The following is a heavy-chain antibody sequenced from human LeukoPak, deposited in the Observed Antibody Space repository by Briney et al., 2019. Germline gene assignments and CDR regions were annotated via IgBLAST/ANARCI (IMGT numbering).Heavy chain of an antibody. CDR2: IYPGDSDT. D-gene: IGHD2-15*01. CDR1: GYSFTSYG. V-gene: IGHV5-51*01. Sequence: GESLKISCKGSGYSFTSYGIGWVRQMPGKGLEWMGIIYPGDSDTRYSPSFQGQVTISADKSISTAYLQWSSLKASDTAMYYCARTGYCSGGSCYYFDYWGQGTLVTVSP. J-gene: IGHJ4*02. CDR3: ARTGYCSGGSCYYFDY.